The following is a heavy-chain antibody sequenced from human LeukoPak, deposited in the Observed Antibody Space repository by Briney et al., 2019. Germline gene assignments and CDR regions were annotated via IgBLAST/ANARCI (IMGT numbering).Heavy chain of an antibody. Sequence: GGSLRLSCAASGFTFSGYSMNWVRQAPGKGLEWVSSIDSGSSYIYYVDSVRGRFTIFRDNAENSLYLLMNSLRAEDTAVYYCACGSGLGYFDYWGQGTLVTVSS. CDR3: ACGSGLGYFDY. CDR2: IDSGSSYI. V-gene: IGHV3-21*01. D-gene: IGHD3-10*01. CDR1: GFTFSGYS. J-gene: IGHJ4*02.